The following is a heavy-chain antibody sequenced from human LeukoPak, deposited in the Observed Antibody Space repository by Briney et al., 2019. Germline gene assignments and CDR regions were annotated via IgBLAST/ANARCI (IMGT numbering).Heavy chain of an antibody. CDR1: GGSFSGYY. J-gene: IGHJ4*02. D-gene: IGHD4-17*01. CDR3: ARDRGADGDYSFGFDY. V-gene: IGHV4-34*01. CDR2: INHVGST. Sequence: SETLSLTCAVYGGSFSGYYWSWIRQPPGKGLEWIGQINHVGSTKYNPSLKSRVTISVDTSKSQFSLKLSSVTAADTAVYYCARDRGADGDYSFGFDYWGQGTLVTVSS.